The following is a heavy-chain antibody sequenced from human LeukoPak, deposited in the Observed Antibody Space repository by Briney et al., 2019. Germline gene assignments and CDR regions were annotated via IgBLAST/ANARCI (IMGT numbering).Heavy chain of an antibody. CDR1: GFSFSDYA. Sequence: GGSLRLSCAASGFSFSDYAMDWVRQAPGKGREWVSAISSNSAYIFYADSVEGRFTISRDNAKSSVSLQMNSLRDDDTAVYYCARIFRYQLIDYYALDVWGQGTTVTVSS. V-gene: IGHV3-21*01. CDR2: ISSNSAYI. J-gene: IGHJ6*02. D-gene: IGHD2-2*01. CDR3: ARIFRYQLIDYYALDV.